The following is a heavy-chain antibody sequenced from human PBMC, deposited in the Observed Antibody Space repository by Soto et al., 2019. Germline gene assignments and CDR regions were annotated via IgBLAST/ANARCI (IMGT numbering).Heavy chain of an antibody. CDR2: IYYSGST. D-gene: IGHD2-2*03. Sequence: SETLSLTCTVSGGSISSYYWSWIRQPPGKGLEWIGYIYYSGSTNYNPSLKSRVTISVDTSKNQFSLKLSSVTAADTAVYYCARGRSGYCSSTSCQSYYYYGMDVWGQGTTVTVSS. J-gene: IGHJ6*02. V-gene: IGHV4-59*08. CDR3: ARGRSGYCSSTSCQSYYYYGMDV. CDR1: GGSISSYY.